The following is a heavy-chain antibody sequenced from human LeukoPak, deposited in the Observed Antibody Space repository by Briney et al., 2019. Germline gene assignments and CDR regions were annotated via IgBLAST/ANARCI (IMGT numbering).Heavy chain of an antibody. D-gene: IGHD6-6*01. Sequence: PGGSLRLSCAASGFTFSSYGMHWVRQAPGKGLEWVAFIRYDGSNEYYADSVKGRFTISRDNSKNTLYMQMDRLRDEDTAVYYCARDRELIAARPRLFDYWGQGTLVTVSS. J-gene: IGHJ4*02. CDR1: GFTFSSYG. CDR3: ARDRELIAARPRLFDY. V-gene: IGHV3-30*02. CDR2: IRYDGSNE.